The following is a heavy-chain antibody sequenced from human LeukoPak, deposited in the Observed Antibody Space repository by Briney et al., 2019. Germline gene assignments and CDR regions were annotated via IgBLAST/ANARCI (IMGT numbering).Heavy chain of an antibody. D-gene: IGHD5-24*01. CDR1: GFTFDDYA. V-gene: IGHV3-9*01. Sequence: PGRSLRLSCAASGFTFDDYAMHWVRQAPGKGLEWVSGISWNSGSIGYADSVKGRFTISRDNAKNSLYLQMNSLRAEDTALYYCAKPTVEMAPNDAFDIWGQGTMVTVSS. J-gene: IGHJ3*02. CDR3: AKPTVEMAPNDAFDI. CDR2: ISWNSGSI.